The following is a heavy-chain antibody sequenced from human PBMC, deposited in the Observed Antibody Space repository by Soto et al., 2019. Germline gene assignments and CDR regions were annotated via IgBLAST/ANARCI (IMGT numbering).Heavy chain of an antibody. CDR3: ARAGGITIFGVVIPNWFDP. D-gene: IGHD3-3*01. V-gene: IGHV3-21*01. CDR2: ISSSSSYI. CDR1: GFTFSSYS. J-gene: IGHJ5*02. Sequence: PGGSLRLSCAASGFTFSSYSMNWVRQAPGKGLEWVSSISSSSSYIYYADSVKGRFTISRDNAKNSLYLQMNSLRAEDTAVYYCARAGGITIFGVVIPNWFDPWGQGTLVTVS.